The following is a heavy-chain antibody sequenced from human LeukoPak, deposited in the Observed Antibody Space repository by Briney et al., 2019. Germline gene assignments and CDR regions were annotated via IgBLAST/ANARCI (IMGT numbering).Heavy chain of an antibody. CDR3: ARSVDYYDSSGHGWFDP. V-gene: IGHV1-69*05. Sequence: SVKVSCKASGGTFSSYAISWVRQAPGQGLEWMGGIIPIFGTANYAQKFQGRVTITTDESTSTAYMELSSLRSEDTAVYYCARSVDYYDSSGHGWFDPWGREPWSPSPQ. D-gene: IGHD3-22*01. J-gene: IGHJ5*02. CDR1: GGTFSSYA. CDR2: IIPIFGTA.